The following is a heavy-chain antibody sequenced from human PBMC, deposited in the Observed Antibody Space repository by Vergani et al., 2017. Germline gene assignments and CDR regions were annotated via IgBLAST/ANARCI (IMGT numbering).Heavy chain of an antibody. J-gene: IGHJ5*02. Sequence: EVQLVQSGAEVRKPGESLKISCKGSGYTFTTYWIGWVRQMPGKGLEWMGIIYPGDSDTRYSPSFQGQVTISADKSISTAYLQWSSLKASDTAMYYCARSKETSAGRFDPWGQGTLVTVSS. V-gene: IGHV5-51*01. D-gene: IGHD5-24*01. CDR3: ARSKETSAGRFDP. CDR1: GYTFTTYW. CDR2: IYPGDSDT.